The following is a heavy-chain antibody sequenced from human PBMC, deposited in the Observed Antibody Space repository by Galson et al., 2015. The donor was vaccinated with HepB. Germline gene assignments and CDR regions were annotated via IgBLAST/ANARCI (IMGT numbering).Heavy chain of an antibody. CDR3: ARERPLDNEKKIVPAAMVGRHPRYFDS. D-gene: IGHD2-2*01. Sequence: SVKVSCKASGGTFNIYAINWVRQAPGQGLEWMGGIIPIFGTANYAQKFQGRVTITADKSTSTAYMELSSLTSEDTAVYYCARERPLDNEKKIVPAAMVGRHPRYFDSWGLGTLVTVSS. V-gene: IGHV1-69*06. CDR1: GGTFNIYA. J-gene: IGHJ4*02. CDR2: IIPIFGTA.